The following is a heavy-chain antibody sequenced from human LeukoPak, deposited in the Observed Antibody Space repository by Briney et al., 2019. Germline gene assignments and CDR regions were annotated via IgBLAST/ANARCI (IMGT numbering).Heavy chain of an antibody. CDR3: AQAVGGYYYDSSGYYPGY. CDR1: GFTFSSYA. J-gene: IGHJ4*02. CDR2: ISGSGGST. D-gene: IGHD3-22*01. Sequence: GGSLRLSCAASGFTFSSYAMSWVRQAPGKGLEWVSAISGSGGSTYYADSVKGRFTISRDNSKNTLYLQMNSLRAEDTAVYYCAQAVGGYYYDSSGYYPGYWGQGALVTVSS. V-gene: IGHV3-23*01.